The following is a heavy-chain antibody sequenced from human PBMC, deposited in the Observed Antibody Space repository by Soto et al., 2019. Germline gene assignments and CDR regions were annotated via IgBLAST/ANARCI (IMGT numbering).Heavy chain of an antibody. CDR3: TTDDRKTHQQLDYYFDY. CDR2: IKSKTDGGTT. Sequence: SLRLSWAASGFTFSNAWMSWVRQAPGKGLGWVGRIKSKTDGGTTDYAAPVKGRFTISRDDSKNTLYLQMNSLKTEDTAVYYCTTDDRKTHQQLDYYFDYWGQGTLVTVSS. D-gene: IGHD6-6*01. V-gene: IGHV3-15*01. CDR1: GFTFSNAW. J-gene: IGHJ4*02.